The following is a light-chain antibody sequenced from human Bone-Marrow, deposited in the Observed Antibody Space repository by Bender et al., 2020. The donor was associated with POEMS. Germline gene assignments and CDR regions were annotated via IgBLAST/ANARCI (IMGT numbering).Light chain of an antibody. Sequence: QSVLAQPASVPASPGQSITIPCTGTSSDIGTYKFVSWYQQHPGKAPKLMIYEDTKRPSGVSDRFSASKSGSTASLTISGLQAEDEADYYCSSYDATTTLFVFGSGTKVSVL. J-gene: IGLJ1*01. CDR3: SSYDATTTLFV. V-gene: IGLV2-23*02. CDR1: SSDIGTYKF. CDR2: EDT.